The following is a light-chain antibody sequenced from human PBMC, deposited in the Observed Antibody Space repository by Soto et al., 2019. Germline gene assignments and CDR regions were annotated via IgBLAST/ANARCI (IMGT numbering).Light chain of an antibody. J-gene: IGKJ1*01. V-gene: IGKV3-15*01. CDR1: QSFSSN. CDR3: QQYNNWPRT. Sequence: EIVMTPSPATLSVSPGERATLSCRASQSFSSNLAWYQQKPGQDPRLLIYGASTRATGIPARFSGSGSGTEFTLTISRLQSEDFAVYYCQQYNNWPRTFGQGNKVEIK. CDR2: GAS.